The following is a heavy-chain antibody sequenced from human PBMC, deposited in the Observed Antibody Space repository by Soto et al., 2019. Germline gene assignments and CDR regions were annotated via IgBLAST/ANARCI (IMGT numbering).Heavy chain of an antibody. V-gene: IGHV1-2*02. Sequence: QLHLVQSGAVVKKPGASVTVSCSASGYPVTAYYMHWVRQAPGRGLEWMGGINPATGAAKYTQTFQGRVTMPRDASTSTVFIELSGLRSEDTAVFYCARGGGVGVAGSAAFDMWGQGTLVTVSS. CDR2: INPATGAA. D-gene: IGHD3-3*01. CDR1: GYPVTAYY. CDR3: ARGGGVGVAGSAAFDM. J-gene: IGHJ3*02.